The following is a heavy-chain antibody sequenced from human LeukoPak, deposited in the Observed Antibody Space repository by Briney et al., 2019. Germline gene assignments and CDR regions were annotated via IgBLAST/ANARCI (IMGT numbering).Heavy chain of an antibody. CDR1: GFTFSSYS. D-gene: IGHD3-22*01. V-gene: IGHV3-21*01. Sequence: SGGSLRLSCAASGFTFSSYSMNWVRQAPGKGLEWVSSISSSSSYIYYADSVKGRFTISRDNAKNSLYLQMNSLRAEDTAVYYCAGDQDDSSGYYFFDYWGQGTLVTVSS. J-gene: IGHJ4*02. CDR3: AGDQDDSSGYYFFDY. CDR2: ISSSSSYI.